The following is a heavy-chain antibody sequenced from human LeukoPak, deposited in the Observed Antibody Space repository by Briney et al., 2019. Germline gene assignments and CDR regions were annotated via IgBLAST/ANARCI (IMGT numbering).Heavy chain of an antibody. D-gene: IGHD5-24*01. CDR1: GGTFSSYA. CDR2: IIPIFGTA. Sequence: GASVKVSCKASGGTFSSYAISWGRQAPGHGLEWVGGIIPIFGTANYAQKFRGRVTITADESTSTAYMELSSLRSEDTAVYYCARDTEMATVWGQGTLVTVSS. V-gene: IGHV1-69*13. J-gene: IGHJ4*02. CDR3: ARDTEMATV.